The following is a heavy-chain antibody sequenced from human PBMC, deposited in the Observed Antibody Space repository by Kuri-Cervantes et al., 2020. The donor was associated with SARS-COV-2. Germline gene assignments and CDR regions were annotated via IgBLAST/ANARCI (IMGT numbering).Heavy chain of an antibody. CDR3: AKTSGYNYYFAY. Sequence: GVLKISCAASGFSFSTNVMAWVRQAPGKGLEWVSTMSGSGASTHYADSVKGRFTISRDNSKNMLYLQMYSLRAEDTAVYYCAKTSGYNYYFAYWGQGSLVTVSS. CDR1: GFSFSTNV. D-gene: IGHD5-24*01. CDR2: MSGSGAST. J-gene: IGHJ4*02. V-gene: IGHV3-23*01.